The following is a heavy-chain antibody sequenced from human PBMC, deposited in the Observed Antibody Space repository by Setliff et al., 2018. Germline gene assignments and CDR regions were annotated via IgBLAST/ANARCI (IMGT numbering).Heavy chain of an antibody. CDR3: ARSENCFSTHCSPYDY. CDR2: INFDGTST. V-gene: IGHV3-74*01. Sequence: GGSLRLSCEGSGLTLSHYWMHWVRQGPGKGLVWVSYINFDGTSTNYADSVKGRFTISRDNAKNSLYLQMNSLRAEDTATYYCARSENCFSTHCSPYDYWGQGTLVTVSS. D-gene: IGHD2-2*01. J-gene: IGHJ4*02. CDR1: GLTLSHYW.